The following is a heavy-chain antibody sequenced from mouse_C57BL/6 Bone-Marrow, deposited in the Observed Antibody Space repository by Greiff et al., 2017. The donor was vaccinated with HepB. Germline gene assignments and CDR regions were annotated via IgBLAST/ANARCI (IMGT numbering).Heavy chain of an antibody. CDR2: IRLKSDNYAT. V-gene: IGHV6-3*01. CDR3: TVNYERSWFAY. D-gene: IGHD1-1*01. J-gene: IGHJ3*01. CDR1: GFTFSNYW. Sequence: EVKLMESGGGLVQPGGSMKLSCVASGFTFSNYWMNWVRQSPEKGLEWVAQIRLKSDNYATHYAESVKGRFTISRDDSKSSVYLQMNNLRAEETGIYYCTVNYERSWFAYWGQGTLVTVSA.